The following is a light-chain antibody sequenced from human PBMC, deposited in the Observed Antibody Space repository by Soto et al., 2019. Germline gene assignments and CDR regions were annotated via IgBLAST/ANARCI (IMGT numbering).Light chain of an antibody. CDR1: QSISSW. CDR3: QYYHGLWA. V-gene: IGKV1-5*01. CDR2: AAS. Sequence: DIQMTQSPSPLSASVGDRVTITCRASQSISSWLAWYQQKPGQVPKLLLYAASSLASGVPSRFSGSGSGTEFALTVSSPQPGDLSADSCQYYHGLWAVGQGTKVEIK. J-gene: IGKJ1*01.